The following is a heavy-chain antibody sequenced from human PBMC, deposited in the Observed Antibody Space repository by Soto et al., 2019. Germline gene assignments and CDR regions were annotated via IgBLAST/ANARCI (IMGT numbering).Heavy chain of an antibody. CDR3: AKYSSAWDLDY. J-gene: IGHJ4*02. V-gene: IGHV3-23*01. Sequence: PGGSLRLSCAASGFTFRNYAMSWVRQAPVKGLEWVSGISDSGAGTYYADSVKGRFTISRDSSKNTLYLQMNSLRAEDTAVYYCAKYSSAWDLDYWGQGTLVTVSS. CDR1: GFTFRNYA. CDR2: ISDSGAGT. D-gene: IGHD6-19*01.